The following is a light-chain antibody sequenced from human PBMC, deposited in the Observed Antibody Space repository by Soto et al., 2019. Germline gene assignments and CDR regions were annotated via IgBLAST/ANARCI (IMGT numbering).Light chain of an antibody. V-gene: IGLV2-14*01. CDR1: SSDVGGYNY. J-gene: IGLJ1*01. CDR3: SSHTSSSTSYV. CDR2: DVS. Sequence: QSVLTQPASVSGSTGQSITISCTGTSSDVGGYNYVSWYQQHPGKAPKLMIYDVSNRPSGVSNRFSGSKSANTASLTISGLQAEDEADYYCSSHTSSSTSYVFGTGTKVTVL.